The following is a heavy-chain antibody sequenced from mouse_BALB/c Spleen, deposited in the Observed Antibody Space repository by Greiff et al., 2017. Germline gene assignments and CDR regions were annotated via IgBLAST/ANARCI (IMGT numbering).Heavy chain of an antibody. V-gene: IGHV1-77*01. CDR2: IYPGSGNT. CDR1: GYTFTDYY. D-gene: IGHD2-10*02. CDR3: AREYGNYPNWYFDV. J-gene: IGHJ1*01. Sequence: VQLQQSGAELARPGASVKLSCKASGYTFTDYYINWVKQRTGQGLEWIGEIYPGSGNTYYNEKFKGKATLTADKSSSTAYMQLSSLTSEDSAVYFCAREYGNYPNWYFDVWGAGTTVTVSS.